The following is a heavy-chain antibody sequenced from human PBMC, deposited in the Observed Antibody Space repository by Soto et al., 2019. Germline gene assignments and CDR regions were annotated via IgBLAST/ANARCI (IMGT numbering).Heavy chain of an antibody. D-gene: IGHD1-1*01. Sequence: SETLSLTCTVSGGSISSYYWSWIRQPPGKGLEWIGYIYYSGSTNYNPSLKSRVTISVDTSKNQFSLKLSSVTAADTAVYYCARLSPTGLYRPLEDWGQGTLVTVSS. CDR3: ARLSPTGLYRPLED. J-gene: IGHJ4*02. CDR2: IYYSGST. V-gene: IGHV4-59*08. CDR1: GGSISSYY.